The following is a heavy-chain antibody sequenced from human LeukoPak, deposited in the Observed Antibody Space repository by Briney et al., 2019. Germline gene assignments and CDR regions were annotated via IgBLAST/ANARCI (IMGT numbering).Heavy chain of an antibody. Sequence: PGGSLRLSCAASGFTFSDHAMNWVRQAPGKGLEWVSGISSSGGSAYYADSVKGRFTISRDNSKNTLYLQMNSLRAEDTAVYYCARALSSGYYFGMDVWGQGTTVTVSS. V-gene: IGHV3-23*01. CDR2: ISSSGGSA. CDR1: GFTFSDHA. CDR3: ARALSSGYYFGMDV. D-gene: IGHD3-22*01. J-gene: IGHJ6*02.